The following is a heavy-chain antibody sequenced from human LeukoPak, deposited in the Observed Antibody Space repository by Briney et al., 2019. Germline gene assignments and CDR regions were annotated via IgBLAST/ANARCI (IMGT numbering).Heavy chain of an antibody. J-gene: IGHJ4*02. CDR3: ARGDSGYDYGFDN. V-gene: IGHV1-69*05. D-gene: IGHD5-12*01. CDR2: IIPIFGTT. Sequence: VASVKVSCKASGGTFSSHAISWVRQAPGQGLEWVGGIIPIFGTTNYAQKFQGRVTITTDESTNTGYMELRSLRSDDTAVYYCARGDSGYDYGFDNWGQGTLVTVSS. CDR1: GGTFSSHA.